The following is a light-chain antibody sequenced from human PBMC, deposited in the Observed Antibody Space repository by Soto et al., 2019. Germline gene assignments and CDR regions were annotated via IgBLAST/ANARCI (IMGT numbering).Light chain of an antibody. CDR2: GAY. CDR3: QQYQNWLT. Sequence: EIVMTQSPGSLSVSPGERATLSCRASQSVGTNLAWYQQKPGQGPRLLIYGAYTRAIGIPARFSGSGSGTEFTLIISSLQSEDFAVYYCQQYQNWLTFGGGTKVEI. CDR1: QSVGTN. J-gene: IGKJ4*01. V-gene: IGKV3-15*01.